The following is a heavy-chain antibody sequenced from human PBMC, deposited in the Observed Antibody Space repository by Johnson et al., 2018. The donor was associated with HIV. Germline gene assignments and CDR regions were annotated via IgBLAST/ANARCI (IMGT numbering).Heavy chain of an antibody. CDR3: AREHSRVIYNDAFDI. Sequence: MLLVESGGGVVQPGGSLRLSCAASGFTVSRNYMSWVRQAPGKGLEWVSVIYSGGSTYHADSVKGRFTISRDNSKNTVYLQMNSLRAEDTAVYYCAREHSRVIYNDAFDIWGQGTMVTVSS. CDR2: IYSGGST. J-gene: IGHJ3*02. D-gene: IGHD3-16*02. V-gene: IGHV3-66*01. CDR1: GFTVSRNY.